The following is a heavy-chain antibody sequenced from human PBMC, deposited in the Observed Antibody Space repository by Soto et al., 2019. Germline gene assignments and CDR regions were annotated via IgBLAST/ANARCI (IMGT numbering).Heavy chain of an antibody. Sequence: GESLKISCKGSGYTFTDYWIGWVRQLPGKGLEWMGIIYPGDSDTRYSPSFQGQVSISADKSISTAYLQWSSLKASDTAMYYCARLARTILGTITLSPSGYFDNWGQGTLVTVSS. CDR2: IYPGDSDT. J-gene: IGHJ4*02. CDR3: ARLARTILGTITLSPSGYFDN. CDR1: GYTFTDYW. D-gene: IGHD3-3*01. V-gene: IGHV5-51*01.